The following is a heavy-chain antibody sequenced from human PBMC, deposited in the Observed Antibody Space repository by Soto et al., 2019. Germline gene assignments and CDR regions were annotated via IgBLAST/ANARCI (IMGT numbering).Heavy chain of an antibody. D-gene: IGHD2-8*02. Sequence: GESLKISCQASGYSFSNFWIAWVRQMPGEGLEWLGIIYPDDSDTRYSPSFLGQVTISADKSIKTTYLQWSSLKASDTATYFCASSVLVTSTMNYFDLWGQGTLVTVSS. CDR2: IYPDDSDT. CDR1: GYSFSNFW. J-gene: IGHJ4*02. V-gene: IGHV5-51*01. CDR3: ASSVLVTSTMNYFDL.